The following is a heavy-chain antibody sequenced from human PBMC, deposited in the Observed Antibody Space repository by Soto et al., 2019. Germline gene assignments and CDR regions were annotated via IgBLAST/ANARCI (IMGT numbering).Heavy chain of an antibody. CDR3: ARGIAAPPGYYYYGMDV. V-gene: IGHV1-46*01. CDR2: INPSGGST. Sequence: ASVKVSCKASGYTFTSYYMHWVRQAPGQGLEWMGIINPSGGSTSYAQKFHGRVTMTRDTSTSTVYMELSSLRSGDTDVYYCARGIAAPPGYYYYGMDVWGQGSTVTVAS. CDR1: GYTFTSYY. J-gene: IGHJ6*02. D-gene: IGHD6-6*01.